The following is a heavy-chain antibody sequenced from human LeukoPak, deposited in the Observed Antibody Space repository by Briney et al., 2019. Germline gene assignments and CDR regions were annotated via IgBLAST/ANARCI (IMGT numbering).Heavy chain of an antibody. J-gene: IGHJ4*02. CDR2: ISSSSRYI. Sequence: GGSLRLSCAASGFTFSSYSMNWVRQAPGKGLEWVSSISSSSRYIYYADSVKGRFTISRDDAKNSLYLQMNSLRAEDTAVYYCARDRRGYGFTFDYWGQGTLVTVSS. D-gene: IGHD5-18*01. V-gene: IGHV3-21*01. CDR3: ARDRRGYGFTFDY. CDR1: GFTFSSYS.